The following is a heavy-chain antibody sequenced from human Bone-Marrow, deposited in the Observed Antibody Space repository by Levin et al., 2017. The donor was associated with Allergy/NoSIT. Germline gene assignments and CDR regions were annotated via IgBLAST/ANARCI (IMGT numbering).Heavy chain of an antibody. Sequence: PGESLKISCAASGFTFSSYWMTWVRQAPGKGLEWVANIKLDGSETHYVDSVEGRFTISRDNAKNSVYLQMNSLRGEDTAVYYCARAIHSNYVGNDYWGQGTLVTVSS. J-gene: IGHJ4*02. V-gene: IGHV3-7*01. CDR2: IKLDGSET. CDR3: ARAIHSNYVGNDY. D-gene: IGHD4-11*01. CDR1: GFTFSSYW.